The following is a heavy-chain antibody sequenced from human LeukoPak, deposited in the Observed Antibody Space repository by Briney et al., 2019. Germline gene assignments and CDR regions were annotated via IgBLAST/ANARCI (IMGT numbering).Heavy chain of an antibody. Sequence: SETLSLTCTVSGGSISSGGYYWSWIRRPQGKGRGWIGYIYHSGSTYYNPSLKSRVTISVDRSKNQFSLKLTSVTAADTAVYYCARGDGGNSGTTAVRDWGQGTLVTVSS. D-gene: IGHD4-23*01. CDR3: ARGDGGNSGTTAVRD. CDR1: GGSISSGGYY. CDR2: IYHSGST. V-gene: IGHV4-30-2*01. J-gene: IGHJ4*02.